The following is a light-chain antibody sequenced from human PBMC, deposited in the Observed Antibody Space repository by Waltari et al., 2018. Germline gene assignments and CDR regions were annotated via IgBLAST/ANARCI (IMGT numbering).Light chain of an antibody. CDR2: YVN. CDR1: RSDVGGYNY. CDR3: SSYTTSYTWV. J-gene: IGLJ3*02. V-gene: IGLV2-14*03. Sequence: QSALTQPASVSGSPGQSIAISCTGTRSDVGGYNYVSWYQQHPGKAPKLIIYYVNERPSWVSDRFSASKSGNTASLTISGLQAEDEADYYCSSYTTSYTWVFGGGTKLTVL.